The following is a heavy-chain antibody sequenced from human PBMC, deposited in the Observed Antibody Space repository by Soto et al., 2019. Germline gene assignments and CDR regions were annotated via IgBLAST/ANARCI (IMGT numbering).Heavy chain of an antibody. Sequence: SVKVSCKASGGTFSSYAISWVRQAPGQGLEWMGGIIPIFGTANYAQKFQGRVTITADESTSTAYMELSSLRSEDTAVYYCARDRSGSSWCRVLGNWFDPWGQGTLVTVSS. CDR3: ARDRSGSSWCRVLGNWFDP. CDR2: IIPIFGTA. CDR1: GGTFSSYA. V-gene: IGHV1-69*13. D-gene: IGHD6-13*01. J-gene: IGHJ5*02.